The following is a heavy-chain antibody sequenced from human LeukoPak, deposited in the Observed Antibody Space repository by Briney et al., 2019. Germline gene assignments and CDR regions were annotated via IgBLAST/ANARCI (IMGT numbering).Heavy chain of an antibody. J-gene: IGHJ4*02. D-gene: IGHD6-6*01. V-gene: IGHV4-34*01. CDR1: GGSFSDYY. CDR2: INHSGST. CDR3: ARLRLEYSSSYYFDY. Sequence: SETLSLTCAVYGGSFSDYYWNWIRQPPGKGLEWIGEINHSGSTSYNPSLKSRVTILVDMSKNQFSLKLSSVTAADTAVYYCARLRLEYSSSYYFDYWGQGTLVTVSS.